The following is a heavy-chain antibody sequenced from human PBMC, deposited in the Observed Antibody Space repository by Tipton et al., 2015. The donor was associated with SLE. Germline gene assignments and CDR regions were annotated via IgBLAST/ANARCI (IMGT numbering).Heavy chain of an antibody. V-gene: IGHV4-59*12. CDR1: GGSISSYY. CDR2: IYYSGST. J-gene: IGHJ5*02. CDR3: ARVGIAAAGTNWFDP. D-gene: IGHD6-13*01. Sequence: TLSLTCTVSGGSISSYYWSWIRQPPGKGLEWIGYIYYSGSTNYNPSLKSRVTISVDKSKNQVSLKLSSVTAADTAVYYCARVGIAAAGTNWFDPWGQGTLVTVSS.